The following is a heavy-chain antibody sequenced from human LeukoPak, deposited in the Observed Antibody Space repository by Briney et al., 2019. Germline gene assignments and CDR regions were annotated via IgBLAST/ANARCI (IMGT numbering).Heavy chain of an antibody. CDR1: GYTFTSYD. D-gene: IGHD3-3*01. V-gene: IGHV1-8*01. CDR3: AMYYDFWSGYSYYYYGMDV. Sequence: ASVKVSCKASGYTFTSYDIHWVRQATGQGLEWMGWMNPNSGNTGYAQKFQGRVTMTRNTSISTAYMELSSLRSEDTAVYYCAMYYDFWSGYSYYYYGMDVWGQGTTVTVSS. J-gene: IGHJ6*02. CDR2: MNPNSGNT.